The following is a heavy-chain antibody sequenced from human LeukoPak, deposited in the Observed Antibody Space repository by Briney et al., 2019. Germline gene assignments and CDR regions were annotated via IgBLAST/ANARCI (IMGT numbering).Heavy chain of an antibody. CDR3: ARGVLHFDY. CDR2: IYYSGST. D-gene: IGHD2-15*01. V-gene: IGHV4-59*13. J-gene: IGHJ4*02. CDR1: GGSFSGYY. Sequence: ASETLSLTCAVYGGSFSGYYWSWGREPPGEGVEWIGYIYYSGSTNYNPSLKSRVTISVDTSKNQFSLKLSSVTAADTAVYYCARGVLHFDYWGQGTLVTVSS.